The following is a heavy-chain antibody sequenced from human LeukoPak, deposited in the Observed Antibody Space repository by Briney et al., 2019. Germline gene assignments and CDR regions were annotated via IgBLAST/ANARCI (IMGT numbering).Heavy chain of an antibody. Sequence: GGSLRLSCAASGFTFDDYAMHWVRQAPGKGLEWVSAISGSGGSTYYADSVKGRFTISRDNSKNTLYLQMNSLRAEDTAVYYCANGDYGDYFDYWGQGTLVTVSS. CDR2: ISGSGGST. V-gene: IGHV3-23*01. CDR1: GFTFDDYA. D-gene: IGHD4-17*01. J-gene: IGHJ4*02. CDR3: ANGDYGDYFDY.